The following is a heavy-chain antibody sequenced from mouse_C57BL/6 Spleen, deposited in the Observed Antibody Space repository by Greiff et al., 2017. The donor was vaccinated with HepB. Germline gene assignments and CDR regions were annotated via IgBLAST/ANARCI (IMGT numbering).Heavy chain of an antibody. J-gene: IGHJ3*01. CDR1: GYTFTTYP. CDR3: ARDGNYRGAWFAY. CDR2: FHPYNDDT. D-gene: IGHD2-1*01. Sequence: VQLKQSGAELVKPGASVKMSCKASGYTFTTYPIEWMKQNHGKSLEWIGNFHPYNDDTKYNEKFKGKATLTVEKSSSTVYLELSRLTSDDSAVYYCARDGNYRGAWFAYWGQGTLVTVSA. V-gene: IGHV1-47*01.